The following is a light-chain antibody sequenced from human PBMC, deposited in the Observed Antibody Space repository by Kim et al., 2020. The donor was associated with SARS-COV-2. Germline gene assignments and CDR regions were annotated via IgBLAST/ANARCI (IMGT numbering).Light chain of an antibody. CDR1: SSNIGSSY. CDR2: STD. V-gene: IGLV1-47*01. Sequence: GQRVTPSCSGSSSNIGSSYVHWYQQLPGTAPNLLVYSTDRRPSGVPDRFSGSKSDTSASLAISGLQSEDEADYFCATWDDSLSAWVFGGGTQLTVL. J-gene: IGLJ3*02. CDR3: ATWDDSLSAWV.